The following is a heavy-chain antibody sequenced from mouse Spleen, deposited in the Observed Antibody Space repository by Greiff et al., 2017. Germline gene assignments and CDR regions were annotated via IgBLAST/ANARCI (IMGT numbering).Heavy chain of an antibody. CDR1: GFTFSDYG. D-gene: IGHD1-1*01. J-gene: IGHJ3*01. CDR3: ARPITTVVGGGFAY. V-gene: IGHV5-17*01. Sequence: EVQLVESGGGLVKPGGSLKLSCAASGFTFSDYGMHWVRQAPEKGLEWVAYISSGSSTIYYADTVKGRFTISRDNAKNTLFLQMTSLRSEDTAMYYCARPITTVVGGGFAYWGQGTLVTVSA. CDR2: ISSGSSTI.